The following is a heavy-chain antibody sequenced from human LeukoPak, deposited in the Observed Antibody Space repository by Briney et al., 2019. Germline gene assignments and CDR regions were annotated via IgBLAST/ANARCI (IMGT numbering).Heavy chain of an antibody. CDR2: ISSNEYDT. Sequence: PGGSLRLSCSASGFTFSAYFMHWVRQAPGKGLEYVSSISSNEYDTYYADSVKGRFTISRDNAKNSLYLQMNSLRAEDTAVYYCAREAENWAIYDSSGYSDYWGQGTLVTVSS. D-gene: IGHD3-22*01. V-gene: IGHV3-64*04. J-gene: IGHJ4*02. CDR1: GFTFSAYF. CDR3: AREAENWAIYDSSGYSDY.